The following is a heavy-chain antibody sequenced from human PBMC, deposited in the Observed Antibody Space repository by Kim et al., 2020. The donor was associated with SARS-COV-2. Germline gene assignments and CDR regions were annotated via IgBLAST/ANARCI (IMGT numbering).Heavy chain of an antibody. CDR3: ARAPIGYSSPLALFDY. J-gene: IGHJ4*02. CDR2: IIPILGIA. CDR1: GGTFSSYA. V-gene: IGHV1-69*04. D-gene: IGHD6-13*01. Sequence: SVKVSCKASGGTFSSYAISWVRQAPGQGLEWMGRIIPILGIANYAQKFQGRVTITADKSTSTAYMELSSLRSEDTAVYYCARAPIGYSSPLALFDYWGQGTLVTVSS.